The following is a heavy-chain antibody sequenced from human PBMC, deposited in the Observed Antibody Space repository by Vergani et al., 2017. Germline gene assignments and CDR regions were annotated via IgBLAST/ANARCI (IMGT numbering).Heavy chain of an antibody. CDR3: ARNSGSYYPYYFDY. D-gene: IGHD1-26*01. Sequence: QVQLVQSGAEVKKPGSSVKVSCKASGGTFSSYAISWVRQAPGQGLDWLGRIIPILGTANYAQKFQGRVTITADESTSTAYMELSSLRSEDTAVYYCARNSGSYYPYYFDYWGQGTLVTVSS. CDR2: IIPILGTA. V-gene: IGHV1-69*11. CDR1: GGTFSSYA. J-gene: IGHJ4*02.